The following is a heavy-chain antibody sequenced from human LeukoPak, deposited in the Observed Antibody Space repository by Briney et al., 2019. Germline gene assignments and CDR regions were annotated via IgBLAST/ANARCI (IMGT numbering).Heavy chain of an antibody. CDR3: ARDNGESSGLDY. CDR2: IYHSGST. J-gene: IGHJ4*02. CDR1: GGSISSSSYY. Sequence: PSETLSLTCTVSGGSISSSSYYWGWIRQPPGKGLEWIGSIYHSGSTYYNPSLKSRVTISVDTSKNQFSLKLSSVTAADTAVYYCARDNGESSGLDYWGQGTLVTVSS. V-gene: IGHV4-39*07. D-gene: IGHD3-10*01.